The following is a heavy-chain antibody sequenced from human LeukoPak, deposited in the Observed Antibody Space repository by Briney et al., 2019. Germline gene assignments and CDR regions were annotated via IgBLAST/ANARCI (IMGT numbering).Heavy chain of an antibody. CDR2: IYYSGST. CDR1: GGSISSYY. CDR3: ARDRLRPVGATPYYYYYGMDV. D-gene: IGHD1-26*01. Sequence: SETLSLTCTVSGGSISSYYWSWIRQPPGKGLEWIGYIYYSGSTNYNPSLKSRVTISVDTSKNQFSLKLSSVTAADTAVYYCARDRLRPVGATPYYYYYGMDVWGQGATVTVSS. J-gene: IGHJ6*02. V-gene: IGHV4-59*01.